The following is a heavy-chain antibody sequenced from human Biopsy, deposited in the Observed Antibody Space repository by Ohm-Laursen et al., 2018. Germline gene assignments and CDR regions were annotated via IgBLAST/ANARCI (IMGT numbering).Heavy chain of an antibody. V-gene: IGHV1-2*02. CDR1: GYTFTGQY. Sequence: SSVKVSCKASGYTFTGQYLHWVRQVPGQGLEWMGWINPHSGTTKFAQDFQGRVTMTRDTSITTAYMELGRLRSDDTAVYYCAKGQDLRGGAEYFQHWGQGALVTVSS. J-gene: IGHJ1*01. D-gene: IGHD2-15*01. CDR2: INPHSGTT. CDR3: AKGQDLRGGAEYFQH.